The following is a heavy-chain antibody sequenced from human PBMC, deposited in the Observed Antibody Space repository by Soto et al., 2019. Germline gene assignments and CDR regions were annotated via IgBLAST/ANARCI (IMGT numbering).Heavy chain of an antibody. V-gene: IGHV3-23*01. CDR2: VLGSGGST. CDR3: ARKGPPRDAFDI. CDR1: GFTFSSYA. J-gene: IGHJ3*02. Sequence: GESLKISCAASGFTFSSYAMSWVRQTPGKGLEWVSGVLGSGGSTFYADSVEGRFTISRDNSKNTLYVQMNNLRVEDTAIYYCARKGPPRDAFDIWGQGTKVTVSS.